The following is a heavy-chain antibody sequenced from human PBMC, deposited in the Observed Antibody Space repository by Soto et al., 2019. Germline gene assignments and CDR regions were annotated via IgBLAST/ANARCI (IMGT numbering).Heavy chain of an antibody. CDR2: ISGSGGST. Sequence: SLGLSCAASGFTFSSYAMSWVRQAPGRGLEWVSAISGSGGSTYYADSVKGRFTISRDNSKNTLYLQMNSLRAEDTAVYYCAKEQRSNHSYYGMHFSGPGPTVTV. V-gene: IGHV3-23*01. J-gene: IGHJ6*02. CDR3: AKEQRSNHSYYGMHF. CDR1: GFTFSSYA.